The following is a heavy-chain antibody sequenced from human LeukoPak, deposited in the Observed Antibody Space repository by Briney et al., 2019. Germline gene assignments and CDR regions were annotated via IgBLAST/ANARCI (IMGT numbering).Heavy chain of an antibody. J-gene: IGHJ5*02. V-gene: IGHV3-23*01. Sequence: GGSLRLSCAASGFTFSSYAMSWVRQAPGKGLEWVSAISGSGGSTYYADSVKGRFTISRDNSKNTLYLQMNSLRAEDTAVYCCAKDGVVPAAPNWFDPWGQGTLVTVSS. D-gene: IGHD2-2*01. CDR3: AKDGVVPAAPNWFDP. CDR1: GFTFSSYA. CDR2: ISGSGGST.